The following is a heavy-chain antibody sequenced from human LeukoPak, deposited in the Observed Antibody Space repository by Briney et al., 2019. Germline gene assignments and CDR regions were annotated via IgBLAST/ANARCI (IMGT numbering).Heavy chain of an antibody. V-gene: IGHV4-59*01. J-gene: IGHJ4*02. D-gene: IGHD3-22*01. CDR3: AREDDSSGYYVDY. CDR1: GGSISSYY. Sequence: PSETLSLTCTVSGGSISSYYWSWIRQPPGKGLEWIGYIYYSGSTNYNPSLKSRVTISVDTSKNQFSLKLSSVTAADTAVYYCAREDDSSGYYVDYWGQGTLVTVSS. CDR2: IYYSGST.